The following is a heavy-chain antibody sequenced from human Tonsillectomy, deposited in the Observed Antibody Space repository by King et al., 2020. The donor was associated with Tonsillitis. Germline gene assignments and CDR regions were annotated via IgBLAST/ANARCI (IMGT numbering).Heavy chain of an antibody. J-gene: IGHJ4*02. D-gene: IGHD6-13*01. CDR2: IYHGGST. Sequence: VQLQESGPGLVKPSETLSLTCAVSGYSISSGYYWGWIRQPPGKGLEWIGSIYHGGSTYYNPSLKSRVTISVDTSKNQFSLKLSSVTAADTAVYYCAREEGSSWYGYFDYWGQGTLVTVSS. CDR1: GYSISSGYY. V-gene: IGHV4-38-2*02. CDR3: AREEGSSWYGYFDY.